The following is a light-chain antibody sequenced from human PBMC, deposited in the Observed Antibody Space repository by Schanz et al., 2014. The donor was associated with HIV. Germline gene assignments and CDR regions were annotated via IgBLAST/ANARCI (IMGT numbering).Light chain of an antibody. CDR1: QSLLHSNGYNY. V-gene: IGKV2-28*01. J-gene: IGKJ1*01. CDR3: MQALETWT. Sequence: DIVMTQSPLSLSVTPGEPASISCRSSQSLLHSNGYNYLDWYLQKPGKSPQLLIHMGSIRASGVPDRFSGSGSGTDFTLKISRVEAEDVGVYYCMQALETWTFGQGTRVEI. CDR2: MGS.